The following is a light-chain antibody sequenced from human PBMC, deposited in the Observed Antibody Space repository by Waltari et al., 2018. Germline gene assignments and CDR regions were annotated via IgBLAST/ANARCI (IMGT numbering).Light chain of an antibody. CDR1: SGSVSTSHY. CDR2: STF. Sequence: TVVTQEPSFSVSPGGTVTLTCGLSSGSVSTSHYPSWSQQTPGQAPRTLIYSTFTRSSGVPDRFSGSIVGNKAALTITGAQADDESEFYCALYLGSGIWVFGGGTRLTVL. CDR3: ALYLGSGIWV. V-gene: IGLV8-61*01. J-gene: IGLJ3*02.